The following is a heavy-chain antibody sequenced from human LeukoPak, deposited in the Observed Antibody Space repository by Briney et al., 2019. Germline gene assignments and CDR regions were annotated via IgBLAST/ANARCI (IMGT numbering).Heavy chain of an antibody. J-gene: IGHJ6*03. D-gene: IGHD4-17*01. Sequence: PGGSLRLSCAASGFTFSSYGMSWVRQAPGKGLEWVSAISGSGGSTYYADSVKGWFTISRDNSKNTLYLQMNNLRAEDTAVYYCARARYTVTDEPYYYYYYMDVWGKGTTVTVSS. V-gene: IGHV3-23*01. CDR3: ARARYTVTDEPYYYYYYMDV. CDR1: GFTFSSYG. CDR2: ISGSGGST.